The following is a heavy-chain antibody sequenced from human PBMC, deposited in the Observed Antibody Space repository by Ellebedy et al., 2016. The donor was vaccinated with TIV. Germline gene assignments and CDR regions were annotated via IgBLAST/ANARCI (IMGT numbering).Heavy chain of an antibody. J-gene: IGHJ2*01. D-gene: IGHD5-12*01. V-gene: IGHV1-3*04. CDR3: ARDTRYSAYESWYFDL. Sequence: VSVKVSCXASGYTFNNYGIHWVRQAPGQRLDWMGWINTGNGDTKYSENFQGRVTISRDISARTAYMELSSLRSEDTAVYYCARDTRYSAYESWYFDLWGRGTLVTVSS. CDR1: GYTFNNYG. CDR2: INTGNGDT.